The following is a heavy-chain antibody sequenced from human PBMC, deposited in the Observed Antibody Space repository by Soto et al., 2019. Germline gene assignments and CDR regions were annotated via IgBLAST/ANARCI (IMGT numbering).Heavy chain of an antibody. Sequence: SETLSLTCTVSGCSISSYYWNWIRQPPGKGLEWIGYIYNSGSTNYNPSLKSRVTISADTSKNQFSLKVSSVTAADTAVYYCARTNAFDIWGQGTMVTVSS. J-gene: IGHJ3*02. CDR2: IYNSGST. CDR3: ARTNAFDI. V-gene: IGHV4-59*01. CDR1: GCSISSYY.